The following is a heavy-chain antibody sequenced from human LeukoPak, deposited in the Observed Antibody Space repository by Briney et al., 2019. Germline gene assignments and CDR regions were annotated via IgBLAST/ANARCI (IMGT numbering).Heavy chain of an antibody. CDR2: IYYSGTT. CDR1: GASISSGDSY. Sequence: SQTLSLTCSVSGASISSGDSYWSWIRQPPGKGLEWIGYIYYSGTTYYNPSLKSRLTISVDTSKNQFSLKLNSMTATDTAVYYCVRDSLLCFGGSSNWGQGTLVTVSS. CDR3: VRDSLLCFGGSSN. D-gene: IGHD3-10*01. J-gene: IGHJ4*02. V-gene: IGHV4-30-4*01.